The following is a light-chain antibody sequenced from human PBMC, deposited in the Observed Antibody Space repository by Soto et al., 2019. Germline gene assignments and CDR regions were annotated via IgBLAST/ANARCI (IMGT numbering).Light chain of an antibody. J-gene: IGKJ4*01. CDR2: DAS. V-gene: IGKV3-11*01. CDR1: QSVSSY. CDR3: QQRSSWSPLT. Sequence: EVVLTQSPATLSLSPGERATLSCRASQSVSSYLAWYQQKPGQAPRLLIYDASNRATGIPARFSGSGSGTDFTLTISSLEPEAFAFYYCQQRSSWSPLTFGGGTKVEIK.